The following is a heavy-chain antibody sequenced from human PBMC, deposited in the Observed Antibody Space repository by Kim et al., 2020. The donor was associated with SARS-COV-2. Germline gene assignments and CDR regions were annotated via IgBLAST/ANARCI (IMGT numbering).Heavy chain of an antibody. Sequence: GGSLRLSCAASGFTFSDYYMSWIRQAPGKGLEWVSYISSSGSTIYYADSVKGRFTISRDNAKNSLYLQMNSLRAEDTAVYYCAREQGYSSSSEYYFDYWGQGTLVTVSS. J-gene: IGHJ4*02. D-gene: IGHD6-6*01. CDR1: GFTFSDYY. V-gene: IGHV3-11*01. CDR3: AREQGYSSSSEYYFDY. CDR2: ISSSGSTI.